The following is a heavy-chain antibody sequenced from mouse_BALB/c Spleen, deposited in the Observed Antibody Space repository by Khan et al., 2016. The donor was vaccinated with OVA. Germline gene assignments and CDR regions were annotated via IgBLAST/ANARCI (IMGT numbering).Heavy chain of an antibody. V-gene: IGHV1-77*01. CDR3: ARGGYSVFAY. CDR2: IFPGGGSS. D-gene: IGHD1-1*01. Sequence: LEESGPELVKPGASVKMSCKASGYTFTDYVINWVKQRTGQGLEWIGDIFPGGGSSYYNEKFKGKAKLTADKSSNTAYMQLSSLTFEDSAVYFCARGGYSVFAYWGQGTLVTVSA. J-gene: IGHJ3*01. CDR1: GYTFTDYV.